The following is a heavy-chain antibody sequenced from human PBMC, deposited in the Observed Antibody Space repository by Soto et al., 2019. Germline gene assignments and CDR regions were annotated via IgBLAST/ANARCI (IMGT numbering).Heavy chain of an antibody. J-gene: IGHJ3*02. V-gene: IGHV4-34*01. CDR3: ARGLNEFSSGWYLGAFDI. CDR1: GGSFSGYY. D-gene: IGHD6-19*01. CDR2: INHSGST. Sequence: SETLSLTCAVYGGSFSGYYWSWIRQPPGKGLEWIGEINHSGSTNYNPSLKSRVTISVDTSKNQFSLKLSSVTAADTAVYYCARGLNEFSSGWYLGAFDIWGQGTMVTASS.